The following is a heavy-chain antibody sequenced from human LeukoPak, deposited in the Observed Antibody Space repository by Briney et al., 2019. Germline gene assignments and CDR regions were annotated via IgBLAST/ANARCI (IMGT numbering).Heavy chain of an antibody. CDR1: GFTFSGYT. J-gene: IGHJ3*02. CDR2: MSNDGGIK. CDR3: ARELTIFGVVIQRYDTFDI. Sequence: TGGSLRLSCAASGFTFSGYTIHWVRQAPGKGLEWVAVMSNDGGIKKYANSVKGRFTISRDNSKNTLYLQMDSLRAENTAVYYCARELTIFGVVIQRYDTFDIWGQGTMVTVSS. V-gene: IGHV3-30-3*01. D-gene: IGHD3-3*01.